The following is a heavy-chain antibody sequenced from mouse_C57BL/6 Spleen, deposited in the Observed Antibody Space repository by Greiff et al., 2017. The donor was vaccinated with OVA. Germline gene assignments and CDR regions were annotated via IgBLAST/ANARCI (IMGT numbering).Heavy chain of an antibody. CDR3: ARPYYDYDGSYWYFDV. J-gene: IGHJ1*03. Sequence: QVQLQQSGPELVKPGASVKISCKASGYAFSSSWMNWVKQRPGKGLEWIGRIYPGDGDTNYNGKFKGKATLTADKSSSTAYMQLSSLTSEDSAVYFCARPYYDYDGSYWYFDVWGTGTTVTVSS. CDR1: GYAFSSSW. CDR2: IYPGDGDT. D-gene: IGHD2-4*01. V-gene: IGHV1-82*01.